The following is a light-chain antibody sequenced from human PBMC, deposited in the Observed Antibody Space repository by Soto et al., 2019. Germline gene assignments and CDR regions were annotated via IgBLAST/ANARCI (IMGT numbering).Light chain of an antibody. Sequence: EIVLTQSPATLSVCPGESATLSCRASRSVSSNLAWYQQKPGQSPRLLIYFASTRATGVPARFSGSGSGTEFTLTISSLQSEDFAVYYCQQFKDWPPLTFGGGTKVEIK. CDR2: FAS. CDR1: RSVSSN. CDR3: QQFKDWPPLT. V-gene: IGKV3-15*01. J-gene: IGKJ4*01.